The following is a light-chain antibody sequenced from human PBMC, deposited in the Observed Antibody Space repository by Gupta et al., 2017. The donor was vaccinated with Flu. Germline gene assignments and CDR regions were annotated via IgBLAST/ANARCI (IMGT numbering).Light chain of an antibody. CDR2: STS. J-gene: IGKJ5*01. CDR3: QQGDSVPIT. CDR1: ETTHNY. Sequence: DIQMTQSPFSLSASVGDRVTITCRASETTHNYLNWYQQKPGRAPKLLIYSTSTLQSAVPPRFSGSGSGTDFTLTISKLQPEDFATYYCQQGDSVPITFGQGTRLEIK. V-gene: IGKV1-39*01.